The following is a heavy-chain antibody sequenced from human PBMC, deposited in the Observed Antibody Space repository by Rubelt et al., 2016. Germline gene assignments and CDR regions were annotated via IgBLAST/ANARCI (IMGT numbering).Heavy chain of an antibody. V-gene: IGHV3-7*01. J-gene: IGHJ6*02. CDR2: IKQDGSEK. CDR3: ARDPIGAGREWLLWVKERDYYYYGMDV. Sequence: GLEWVANIKQDGSEKYYVDSVKGRFTISRDNAKNSLYLQMNSLRDEDTAVYYCARDPIGAGREWLLWVKERDYYYYGMDVWGQGTTVTVSS. D-gene: IGHD3-3*01.